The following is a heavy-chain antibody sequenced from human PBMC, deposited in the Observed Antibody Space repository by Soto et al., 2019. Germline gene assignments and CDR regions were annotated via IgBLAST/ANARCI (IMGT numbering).Heavy chain of an antibody. J-gene: IGHJ4*03. CDR2: INPFYDTT. CDR3: ARDVATSGSYFDH. CDR1: GSSNRKYA. V-gene: IGHV1-69*01. D-gene: IGHD1-26*01. Sequence: QVHLVQSGAEVKKPGSQVKFSCRTSGSSNRKYALGWVRQVPGQGLEWMGLINPFYDTTNYAQKFQGRVTITADQSTGTSYLEVSSLTYEDTAVYYCARDVATSGSYFDHWGQGTLVTVSS.